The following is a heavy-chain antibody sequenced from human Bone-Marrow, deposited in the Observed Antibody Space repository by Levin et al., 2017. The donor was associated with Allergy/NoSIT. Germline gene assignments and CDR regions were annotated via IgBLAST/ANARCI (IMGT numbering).Heavy chain of an antibody. J-gene: IGHJ6*02. V-gene: IGHV3-48*01. CDR3: AGGRAGEILPEFLGYYGMDV. CDR2: ISGTGRTI. Sequence: PGGSLRLSCGASGFPFSSYNMNWVRQAPGKGLEWVSYISGTGRTIYYADSVKGRFTISRDNAKKSLDLHMSSLRVEDTAVYYCAGGRAGEILPEFLGYYGMDVWGQGTTVTVSS. CDR1: GFPFSSYN. D-gene: IGHD3-9*01.